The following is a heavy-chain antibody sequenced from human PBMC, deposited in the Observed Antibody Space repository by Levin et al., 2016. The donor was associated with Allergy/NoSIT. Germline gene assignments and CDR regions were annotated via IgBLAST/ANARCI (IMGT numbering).Heavy chain of an antibody. D-gene: IGHD3-10*01. Sequence: WIRQPPGKALEWLAHIFSNDEKSYSTSLKSRLTISKDTSKSQVVLTMTNMDPVDTATYYCARIDSMVRGVSFVRPDAFDIWGQGTMVTVSS. V-gene: IGHV2-26*01. J-gene: IGHJ3*02. CDR3: ARIDSMVRGVSFVRPDAFDI. CDR2: IFSNDEK.